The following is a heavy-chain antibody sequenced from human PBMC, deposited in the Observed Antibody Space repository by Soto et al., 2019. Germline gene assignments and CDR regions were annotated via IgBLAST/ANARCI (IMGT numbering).Heavy chain of an antibody. J-gene: IGHJ4*02. Sequence: VQLVESGGGLAQPGGSLRLSCAASGFTFSSYWMHWVRQAPGKGLVWVARINSEGSSTTYADSVKGRFTIARDNAKNTLYLQMNSLRVEDTAVYVCAKDLVQGSWGQGTLVTVSS. D-gene: IGHD2-8*01. V-gene: IGHV3-74*03. CDR2: INSEGSST. CDR3: AKDLVQGS. CDR1: GFTFSSYW.